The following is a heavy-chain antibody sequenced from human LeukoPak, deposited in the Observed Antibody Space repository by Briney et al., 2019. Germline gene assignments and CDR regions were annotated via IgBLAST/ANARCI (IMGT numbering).Heavy chain of an antibody. V-gene: IGHV3-33*01. J-gene: IGHJ3*02. CDR2: IWYDGSNK. CDR3: ARDPPSWAFDI. CDR1: GFTFSSYG. Sequence: GGSLRLSCAASGFTFSSYGMYWVRQAPGKGLEWVAVIWYDGSNKYYADSVKGRFTISRDNSKNTLYLQMNSLRAEDTAVYYCARDPPSWAFDIWGQGTMVTVSS.